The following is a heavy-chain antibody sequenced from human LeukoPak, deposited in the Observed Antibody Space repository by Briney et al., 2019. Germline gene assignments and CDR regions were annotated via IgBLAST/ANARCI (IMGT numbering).Heavy chain of an antibody. D-gene: IGHD2-2*01. CDR2: ISGSGGST. J-gene: IGHJ5*02. CDR3: AKDLNARCYLCGGFDP. V-gene: IGHV3-23*01. CDR1: GFTFSSYA. Sequence: PGGSLRLSCAASGFTFSSYAMSWVRQAPGKGLEWVSAISGSGGSTYYADSVKGRFTISRDNSKNTLYLQMNSLTAADTAVYFCAKDLNARCYLCGGFDPWGQGTLVTVAS.